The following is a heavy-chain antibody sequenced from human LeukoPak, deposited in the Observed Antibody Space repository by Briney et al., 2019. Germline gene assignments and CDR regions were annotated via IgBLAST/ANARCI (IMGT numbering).Heavy chain of an antibody. CDR3: ARTTGTNDY. CDR2: ISYDGSNK. Sequence: GRSLRLSCAAPGFTFSSYAMHWVRQAPGKGLEWVAVISYDGSNKYYADSVKGRFTISRDNSKNTLYLQMNSLRAEDTAVYYCARTTGTNDYWGQGTLVTVSS. D-gene: IGHD1-1*01. V-gene: IGHV3-30-3*01. J-gene: IGHJ4*02. CDR1: GFTFSSYA.